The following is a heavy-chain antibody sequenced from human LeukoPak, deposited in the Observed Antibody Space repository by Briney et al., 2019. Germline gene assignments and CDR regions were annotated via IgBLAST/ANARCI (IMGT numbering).Heavy chain of an antibody. V-gene: IGHV1-8*02. J-gene: IGHJ4*02. D-gene: IGHD1-26*01. CDR3: ARDSGGHDYGDY. Sequence: ASVKVSCKASGYTFTSYDINWVRQATGQGLEWMGWMNPNSGNTGYAQKFQGRVTMTRDTSTSTVYMELSSLRSEDTAVYYCARDSGGHDYGDYWGQGTLVTVSS. CDR1: GYTFTSYD. CDR2: MNPNSGNT.